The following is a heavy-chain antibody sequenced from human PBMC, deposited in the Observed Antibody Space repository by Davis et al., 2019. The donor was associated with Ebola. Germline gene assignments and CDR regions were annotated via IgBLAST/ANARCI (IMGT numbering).Heavy chain of an antibody. J-gene: IGHJ6*02. Sequence: ASVKVSCKASGYTFTSYGISWVRQAPGQGIEWMGWISAYNGNTNYAQKLQGRVTMTTDTSTSTAYMELRSLRSDDTAVYYCARVSMGRFFNSSMDVWGQGTTVTVSS. CDR3: ARVSMGRFFNSSMDV. CDR2: ISAYNGNT. V-gene: IGHV1-18*04. CDR1: GYTFTSYG. D-gene: IGHD3-3*01.